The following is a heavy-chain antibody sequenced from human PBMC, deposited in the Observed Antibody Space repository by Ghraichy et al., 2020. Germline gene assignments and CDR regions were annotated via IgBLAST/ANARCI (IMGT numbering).Heavy chain of an antibody. CDR2: IKQDGSEE. CDR1: GFTFSTYW. J-gene: IGHJ4*02. V-gene: IGHV3-7*01. CDR3: ARDGYYDFWSGYLVY. Sequence: GGSLRLSCEASGFTFSTYWMTWVRQAPGRGLEWVANIKQDGSEEYYVDSVKGRFTISRDNAKNSLYLQMNSLRAEDTAVYYCARDGYYDFWSGYLVYWGQGTPVTVSS. D-gene: IGHD3-3*01.